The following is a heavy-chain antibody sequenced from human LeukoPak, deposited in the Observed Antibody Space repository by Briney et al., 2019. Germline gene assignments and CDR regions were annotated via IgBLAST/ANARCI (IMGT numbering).Heavy chain of an antibody. CDR2: NHNTGST. J-gene: IGHJ6*02. CDR3: ARHVHCSGGSCYRYGMDG. CDR1: GGSISSFH. V-gene: IGHV4-59*08. D-gene: IGHD2-15*01. Sequence: SETLSLTCTVFGGSISSFHWSWIRQPPGRGLEWIGFNHNTGSTNYNPSLNSRVTISVDTSKNQFSLKLSSVTAADTAVYYCARHVHCSGGSCYRYGMDGWGQGTTVTVSS.